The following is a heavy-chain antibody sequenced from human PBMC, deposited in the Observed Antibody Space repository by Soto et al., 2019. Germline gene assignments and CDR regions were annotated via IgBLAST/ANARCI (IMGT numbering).Heavy chain of an antibody. CDR3: AKGRKSSNWFDP. Sequence: EVQLLESGGGLVQPGGSLRLSCAASGFTFSSYAMSWVRQAPGKGLEWVSAISGSGGSTYYADSVKGRFTISRDNSKNTLYLQMHSLRAEDTAVYYCAKGRKSSNWFDPWGQGTLVTVSS. V-gene: IGHV3-23*01. CDR1: GFTFSSYA. J-gene: IGHJ5*02. CDR2: ISGSGGST.